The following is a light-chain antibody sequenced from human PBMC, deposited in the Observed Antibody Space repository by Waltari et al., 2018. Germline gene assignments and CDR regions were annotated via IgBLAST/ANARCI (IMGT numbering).Light chain of an antibody. J-gene: IGLJ3*02. V-gene: IGLV2-8*01. CDR1: STDVQCYDP. CDR2: GVT. Sequence: SALTHPPSATGSPGTSITIYCTGISTDVQCYDPGFWYQHPQGKAPKHLIYGVTKRPRGVPDRFSGSKSDNTASLAGSGLQAEDEADYYCSSDAGGSSLMFGGGTKLTVL. CDR3: SSDAGGSSLM.